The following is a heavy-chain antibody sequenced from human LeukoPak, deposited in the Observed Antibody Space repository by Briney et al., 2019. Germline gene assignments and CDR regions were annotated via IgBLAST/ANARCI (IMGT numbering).Heavy chain of an antibody. D-gene: IGHD3-22*01. J-gene: IGHJ4*02. Sequence: GGSLRLSCAASGFDVGDHYMNWVRQAPGKGLEWVSVIYSGGSTYYADSVKGRFTISRDNSKNTLYLQMNSLRAEDTAVYYCAREYYDSSGYPCNDYWGQGTLVTVSS. CDR2: IYSGGST. CDR1: GFDVGDHY. CDR3: AREYYDSSGYPCNDY. V-gene: IGHV3-66*01.